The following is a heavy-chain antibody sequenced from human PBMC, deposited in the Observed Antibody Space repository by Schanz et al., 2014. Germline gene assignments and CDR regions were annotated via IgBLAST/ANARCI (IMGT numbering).Heavy chain of an antibody. J-gene: IGHJ3*02. V-gene: IGHV3-30*02. CDR3: AKCIGWYGRCAFDI. Sequence: QVHLVESGGGVVRPGGSLRLSCAASGFIFSFSGMQWVRQAPGKGLEWVAFIRSDGTNKYYADSVKGRFTISRDNSKKTLYLQMNSLIAEDTAVYYCAKCIGWYGRCAFDIWGQGTMVTVSS. CDR2: IRSDGTNK. D-gene: IGHD6-19*01. CDR1: GFIFSFSG.